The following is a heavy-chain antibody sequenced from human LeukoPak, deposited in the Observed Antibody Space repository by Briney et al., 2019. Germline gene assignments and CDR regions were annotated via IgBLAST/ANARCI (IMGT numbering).Heavy chain of an antibody. CDR3: ARIRGSYEKDAFDI. CDR1: GGSISSYY. CDR2: IYYSGST. Sequence: PSETLSLTCTVSGGSISSYYWSWLRQPPGKGLEWIGYIYYSGSTNYNPSLKSRVTISVDTSKNQFSLKLSSVTAADTAVYYCARIRGSYEKDAFDIWGQGTMVTVSS. J-gene: IGHJ3*02. D-gene: IGHD1-26*01. V-gene: IGHV4-59*01.